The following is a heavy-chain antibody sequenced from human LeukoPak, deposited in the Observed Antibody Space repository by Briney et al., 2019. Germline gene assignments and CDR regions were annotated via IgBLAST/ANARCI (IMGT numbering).Heavy chain of an antibody. Sequence: SETLSLTCAVYGGSFSGYYWSWLRQPPGKGLEWIGEINHSGSTNHNPSLKSRVTISVDTSKNQFSLKLSSVTAADTAVYYCASHVVYYYDSSGYYGRRGSGFDPWGQGTLVTVSS. CDR1: GGSFSGYY. D-gene: IGHD3-22*01. CDR2: INHSGST. J-gene: IGHJ5*02. V-gene: IGHV4-34*01. CDR3: ASHVVYYYDSSGYYGRRGSGFDP.